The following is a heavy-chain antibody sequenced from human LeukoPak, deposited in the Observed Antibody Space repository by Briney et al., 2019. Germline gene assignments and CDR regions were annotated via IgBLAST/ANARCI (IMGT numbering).Heavy chain of an antibody. D-gene: IGHD2-2*01. CDR2: ISSSSSYI. CDR3: ARGPGYCSSTSCSPNWFDS. V-gene: IGHV3-21*01. Sequence: PGGSLRLSCAASGFTFSSYSMNWVRQAPGKGLEWVSSISSSSSYIYYVDSVKGRFTISRDNAKNSLYLQMNSLRAEDTAVYYCARGPGYCSSTSCSPNWFDSWGQGTLVTVSS. J-gene: IGHJ5*01. CDR1: GFTFSSYS.